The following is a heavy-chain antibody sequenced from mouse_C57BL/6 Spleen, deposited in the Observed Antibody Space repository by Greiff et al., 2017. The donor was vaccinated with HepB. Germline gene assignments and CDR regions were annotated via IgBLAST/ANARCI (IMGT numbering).Heavy chain of an antibody. CDR2: IYPSDSET. CDR3: ARSGVYYDYDY. D-gene: IGHD2-4*01. J-gene: IGHJ2*01. V-gene: IGHV1-61*01. CDR1: GYTFTSYW. Sequence: QVQLQQPGAELVRPGSSVKLSCKASGYTFTSYWMDWVKQRPGQGLEWIGNIYPSDSETHYNQKFKDKATLTVDKSSSTAYMQLSSLTPEDSAVYYCARSGVYYDYDYWGQGTTLTVSS.